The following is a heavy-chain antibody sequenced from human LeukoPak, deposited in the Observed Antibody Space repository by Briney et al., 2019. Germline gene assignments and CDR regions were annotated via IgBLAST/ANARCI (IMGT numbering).Heavy chain of an antibody. CDR3: ARRGAYGSGSYNIDY. CDR2: INHSGST. D-gene: IGHD3-10*01. CDR1: GGSFSGYY. J-gene: IGHJ4*02. V-gene: IGHV4-34*01. Sequence: SETLSLTCAVYGGSFSGYYWSWIRQPPGKGLEWIGEINHSGSTNYNPSLKSRVTISVVTSKNQFSLKLSSVTAADTAVYYCARRGAYGSGSYNIDYWGQGTLVTVSS.